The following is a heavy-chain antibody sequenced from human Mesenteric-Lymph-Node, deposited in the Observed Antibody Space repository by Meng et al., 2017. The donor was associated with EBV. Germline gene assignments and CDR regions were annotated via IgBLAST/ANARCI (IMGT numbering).Heavy chain of an antibody. V-gene: IGHV4-34*01. Sequence: GLLHPSPPLSLPRCVYCPSFSGSYLCSLLPPPGKRLEWIRELNYRGSTNYNPSLKSRVTLSVDTSKNQFSLNLNSVTAADTAVYYCARGYPPGYSYGRPHDYWGQGTLVTVSS. J-gene: IGHJ4*02. CDR1: CPSFSGSY. CDR3: ARGYPPGYSYGRPHDY. CDR2: LNYRGST. D-gene: IGHD5-18*01.